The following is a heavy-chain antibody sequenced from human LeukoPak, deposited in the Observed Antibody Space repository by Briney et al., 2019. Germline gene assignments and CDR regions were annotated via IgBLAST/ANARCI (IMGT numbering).Heavy chain of an antibody. D-gene: IGHD1-26*01. Sequence: ASVKVSCKTSGYTFSDYFIHWVRQAPGQGLEWMGWINPYSGGANFAQKFQGRVTMTRDTSTSTVYMELSRLRSDDTAVYYSARSSGSYLVHLDYWGQGTLVTVSS. V-gene: IGHV1-2*02. CDR2: INPYSGGA. CDR1: GYTFSDYF. CDR3: ARSSGSYLVHLDY. J-gene: IGHJ4*02.